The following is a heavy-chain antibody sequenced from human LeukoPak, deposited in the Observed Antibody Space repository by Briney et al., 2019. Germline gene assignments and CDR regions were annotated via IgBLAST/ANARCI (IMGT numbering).Heavy chain of an antibody. D-gene: IGHD3-22*01. CDR3: ARDAPGDGSGYSYAAYYFDY. Sequence: GKSLRLSCAASGLTFSNYAMHWVRQAPGKGLEWVALISFDGSDKSYADSVKGQFTISRDNSMNTLYLHMNSLRAEDTAVYYCARDAPGDGSGYSYAAYYFDYGGQGPWSPSPQ. J-gene: IGHJ4*02. CDR1: GLTFSNYA. CDR2: ISFDGSDK. V-gene: IGHV3-30*01.